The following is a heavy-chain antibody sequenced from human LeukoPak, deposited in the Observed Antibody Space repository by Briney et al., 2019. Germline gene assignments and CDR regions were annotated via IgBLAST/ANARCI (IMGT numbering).Heavy chain of an antibody. CDR3: ARDRGTTVTTETDY. J-gene: IGHJ4*02. D-gene: IGHD4-17*01. CDR1: GGSISSYY. Sequence: SETLSLTCTVSGGSISSYYWSWIRQPAGKGLEWIGRIYTNGSTNYNPSLKSRVTMSVDTSKNQFSLKLSSVTAADTAVYYCARDRGTTVTTETDYWGQGTLVTVSS. CDR2: IYTNGST. V-gene: IGHV4-4*07.